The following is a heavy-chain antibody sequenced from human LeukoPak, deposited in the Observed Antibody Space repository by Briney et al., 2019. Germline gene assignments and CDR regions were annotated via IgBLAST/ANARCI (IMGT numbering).Heavy chain of an antibody. J-gene: IGHJ4*02. D-gene: IGHD1-26*01. Sequence: PSETLSLTCTVSGGSISSSSYYWGWTRQPPGKGLEWIGSIYYSGSTYYNPSLKSRVTISVDTSKNQFSLKLSSVTAADTAVYYCARGGALYSDRGVWAGFDYWGQGTLVTVSS. CDR3: ARGGALYSDRGVWAGFDY. CDR2: IYYSGST. CDR1: GGSISSSSYY. V-gene: IGHV4-39*07.